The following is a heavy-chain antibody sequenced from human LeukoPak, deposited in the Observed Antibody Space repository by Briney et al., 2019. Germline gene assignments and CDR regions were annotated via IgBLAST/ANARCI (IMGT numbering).Heavy chain of an antibody. V-gene: IGHV4-4*07. CDR1: GGSISSYY. J-gene: IGHJ3*02. CDR3: ARDQEQQLVHAFDI. D-gene: IGHD6-13*01. Sequence: PSETLSLTCTVSGGSISSYYWIWIRQPAGKGLEWIGRIYTSGSTNYNPSLKSRVTMSVDTSKNQFSLKLSSVTAADTAVYYCARDQEQQLVHAFDIWGQGTMVTVSS. CDR2: IYTSGST.